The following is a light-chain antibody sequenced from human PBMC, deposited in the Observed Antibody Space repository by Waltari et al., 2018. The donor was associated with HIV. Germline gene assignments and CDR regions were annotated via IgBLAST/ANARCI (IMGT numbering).Light chain of an antibody. CDR2: KIS. Sequence: DIVMTQSPLSEPVTLGQTASISCNSSHSLQHKNGNTYLSWLHQRPDQPPRLLLYKISKRFSGVPDRFRGLGAGTDFSLEISRVQSDDVGVYYCMQATEFPRSFGQGTKLQI. CDR1: HSLQHKNGNTY. J-gene: IGKJ2*01. V-gene: IGKV2-24*01. CDR3: MQATEFPRS.